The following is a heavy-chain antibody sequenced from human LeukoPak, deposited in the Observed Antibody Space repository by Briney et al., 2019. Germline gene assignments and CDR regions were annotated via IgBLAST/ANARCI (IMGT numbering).Heavy chain of an antibody. CDR3: AVRSIYGGFDY. CDR1: GGSISSYY. J-gene: IGHJ4*02. D-gene: IGHD4-23*01. Sequence: SETLSLTCTVSGGSISSYYWSWIRQPPGKGLEWIGYIYYSGSTNYNPSLKRRVTISVDTSKNQFSLKLSSVTAADTAVYYCAVRSIYGGFDYWGQGTLVTVSS. V-gene: IGHV4-59*01. CDR2: IYYSGST.